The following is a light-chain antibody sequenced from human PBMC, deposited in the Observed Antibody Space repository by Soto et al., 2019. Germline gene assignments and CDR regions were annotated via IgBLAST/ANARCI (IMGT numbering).Light chain of an antibody. J-gene: IGLJ2*01. CDR1: NSDIGGYNY. CDR2: GVT. V-gene: IGLV2-14*01. CDR3: TSYTSITILV. Sequence: QSALTQPASVSGSPGQSITISCTGTNSDIGGYNYVSWYQHLPGKAPKLLIYGVTNRPSGVSNRFSGSKSGNTAALTISGLQAEDEADYDCTSYTSITILVFGGGTKLTVL.